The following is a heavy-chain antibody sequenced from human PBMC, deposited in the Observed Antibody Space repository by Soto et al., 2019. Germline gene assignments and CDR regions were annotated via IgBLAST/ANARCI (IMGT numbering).Heavy chain of an antibody. J-gene: IGHJ4*02. CDR3: TSDGDPTDYYFGY. CDR2: IRSKANSYAT. Sequence: EVQLVESGGGLVQPGGSLKLSCAASGFTFSGSAMHWVRQASGKGLEWVGRIRSKANSYATAYAASVKGRFTSPRDDSTNTAYLQMNSLKTEDTAVYYCTSDGDPTDYYFGYWGQGTLVTVSS. V-gene: IGHV3-73*02. D-gene: IGHD4-17*01. CDR1: GFTFSGSA.